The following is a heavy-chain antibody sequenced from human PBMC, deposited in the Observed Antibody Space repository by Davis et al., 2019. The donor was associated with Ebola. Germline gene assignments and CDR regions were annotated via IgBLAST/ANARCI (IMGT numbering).Heavy chain of an antibody. CDR3: AKGEMAYHKWFDP. CDR1: GFIFSNYG. CDR2: IRHDERKT. J-gene: IGHJ5*02. Sequence: GESLKISCAASGFIFSNYGLHWVCQAPGKGLEWVTFIRHDERKTFYADSVKGRFSISRDNSKNTVYLQMNGLRAEDTAVYYCAKGEMAYHKWFDPWSQGTLVTVST. V-gene: IGHV3-30*02. D-gene: IGHD2-21*01.